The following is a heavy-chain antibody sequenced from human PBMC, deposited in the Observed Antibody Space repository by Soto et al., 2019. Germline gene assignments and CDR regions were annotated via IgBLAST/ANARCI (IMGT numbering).Heavy chain of an antibody. Sequence: VHLVDSGGGLVKPGGSLRLSCAASGFTFSDYFMTWIRQAPGKGLEWVSYIGSRGSPIYYVDSVKGRFTISRDNAKDSLYLHMTSLRAADPAVYYCARVSSSSLFDYWGQGTLVTVSS. D-gene: IGHD6-6*01. CDR1: GFTFSDYF. CDR3: ARVSSSSLFDY. J-gene: IGHJ4*02. V-gene: IGHV3-11*01. CDR2: IGSRGSPI.